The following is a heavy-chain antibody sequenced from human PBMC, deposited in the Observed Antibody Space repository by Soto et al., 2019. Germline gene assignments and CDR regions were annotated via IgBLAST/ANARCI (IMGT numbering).Heavy chain of an antibody. V-gene: IGHV3-23*01. CDR1: GFTFSSYA. CDR2: ISASGAST. Sequence: EVQLLESGGGLVQPGGSLRLSCAASGFTFSSYAMTWVRQAPGKGLEWVSAISASGASTYYADSVKGRFTISRDNSKNTLYLQVNSLRAVDTAVYYCAKDPTRPIDYWGQGTLVTVSS. CDR3: AKDPTRPIDY. J-gene: IGHJ4*02.